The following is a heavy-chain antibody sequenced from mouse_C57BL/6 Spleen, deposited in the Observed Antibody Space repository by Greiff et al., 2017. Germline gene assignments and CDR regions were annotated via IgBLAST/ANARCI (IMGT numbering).Heavy chain of an antibody. Sequence: EVQLQQSGPELVKPGASVKISCKASGYTFTDYYMNWVKQSHGKSLEWIGDINPNNGGTSYNQKFKGKATLTVDKSSSTAYMELRSLTSEDSAVYYCARCYGNYVIFDYWGQGTTLTVSS. J-gene: IGHJ2*01. CDR1: GYTFTDYY. V-gene: IGHV1-26*01. CDR2: INPNNGGT. CDR3: ARCYGNYVIFDY. D-gene: IGHD2-1*01.